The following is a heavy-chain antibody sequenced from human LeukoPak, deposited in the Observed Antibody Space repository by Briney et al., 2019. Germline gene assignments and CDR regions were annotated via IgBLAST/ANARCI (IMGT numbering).Heavy chain of an antibody. CDR1: GFTFSSYG. D-gene: IGHD4-17*01. V-gene: IGHV3-23*01. Sequence: GGTLRLSCAASGFTFSSYGMSWVRQAPGKGLEWVSAISGSGGSTYYADSVKGRFTISRDNSKNTLYLQMNSLRAEDTAVYYCARDGPGDYGAFDIWGQGTMVTVSS. J-gene: IGHJ3*02. CDR2: ISGSGGST. CDR3: ARDGPGDYGAFDI.